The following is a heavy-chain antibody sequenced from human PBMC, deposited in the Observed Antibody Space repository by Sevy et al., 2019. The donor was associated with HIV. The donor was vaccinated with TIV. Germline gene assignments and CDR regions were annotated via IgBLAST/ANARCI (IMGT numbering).Heavy chain of an antibody. J-gene: IGHJ4*02. CDR1: GFTFSSYS. CDR3: ARGGATMVRGVIMYY. V-gene: IGHV3-21*01. D-gene: IGHD3-10*01. CDR2: ISSSSSYI. Sequence: GGSLRLSCAASGFTFSSYSMNWVRQAPGKGLEWVSSISSSSSYIYYADSLKGRFTISRDNAKNSLYLQMNSLRAEDTAVYYCARGGATMVRGVIMYYWGQETLVTVSS.